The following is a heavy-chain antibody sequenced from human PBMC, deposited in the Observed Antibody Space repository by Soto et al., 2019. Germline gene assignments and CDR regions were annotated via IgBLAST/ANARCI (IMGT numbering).Heavy chain of an antibody. Sequence: SETLSLTCTVSGGSISSYYWSWIRQPPGKGLEWIGYIYYSGSTNYNPSLKSRVTISVDTSKNQFSLKLSSVTAADTAVYYCARTLTYYYGSGSFRRHNNYFDYWGQGTLVTVSS. V-gene: IGHV4-59*01. D-gene: IGHD3-10*01. CDR3: ARTLTYYYGSGSFRRHNNYFDY. CDR1: GGSISSYY. J-gene: IGHJ4*02. CDR2: IYYSGST.